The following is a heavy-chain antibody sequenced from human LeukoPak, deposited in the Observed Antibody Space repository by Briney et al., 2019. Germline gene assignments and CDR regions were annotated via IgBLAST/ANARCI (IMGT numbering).Heavy chain of an antibody. CDR2: ISGKAYGGTT. J-gene: IGHJ4*02. CDR3: TRYMRSSWYQSPFVG. V-gene: IGHV3-49*04. D-gene: IGHD6-13*01. Sequence: PGGSLRLSCTASGFTFGDYAMSWVRQAPGKGLEWVGFISGKAYGGTTEYAASVKGRFTISRDDSKSIAYLQMNSLKTEDTAVYYCTRYMRSSWYQSPFVGWGQGTLVTVSS. CDR1: GFTFGDYA.